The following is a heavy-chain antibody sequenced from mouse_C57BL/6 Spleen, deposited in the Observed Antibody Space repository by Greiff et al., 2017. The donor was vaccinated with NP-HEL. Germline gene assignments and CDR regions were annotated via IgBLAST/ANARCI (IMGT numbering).Heavy chain of an antibody. CDR1: GFSLTSYG. CDR3: ARGPLDV. J-gene: IGHJ1*03. V-gene: IGHV2-2*01. Sequence: QVQLQQSGPGLVQPSQSLSITCTVSGFSLTSYGVHWVRQSPGKGLEWLGVIWSGGSTDYNAAFISRLSISKDNSKSQVFFKMNSLQADDTAIYYCARGPLDVWGTGTTVTVSS. CDR2: IWSGGST.